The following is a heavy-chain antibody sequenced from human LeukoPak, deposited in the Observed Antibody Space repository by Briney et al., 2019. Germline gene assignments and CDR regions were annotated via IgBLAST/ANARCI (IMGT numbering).Heavy chain of an antibody. CDR3: AAVGAKGGVDY. CDR1: GYTFTSYY. Sequence: ASVTVSCKASGYTFTSYYMHWVRQAPGQGLEWMGIINPSGGSTSYAQKFQGRVTMTRDTSTSTVYMELSSLRSEDTAVYYCAAVGAKGGVDYWGQGTLVTVSS. J-gene: IGHJ4*02. V-gene: IGHV1-46*01. D-gene: IGHD1-26*01. CDR2: INPSGGST.